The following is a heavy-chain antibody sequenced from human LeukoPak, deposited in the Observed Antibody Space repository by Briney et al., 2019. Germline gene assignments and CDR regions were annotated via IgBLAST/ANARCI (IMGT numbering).Heavy chain of an antibody. J-gene: IGHJ4*02. V-gene: IGHV3-15*01. CDR2: IKSKTDGETT. Sequence: GGSLRLSCATSGLTFSNAWMSWVRQAPGKGLEWVGRIKSKTDGETTDYAAPVKGRFTTSRDDSKNTLYLQMNSLKTEDTAVYYCATSPYSNSYWGQGTLVTVSS. CDR3: ATSPYSNSY. CDR1: GLTFSNAW. D-gene: IGHD6-6*01.